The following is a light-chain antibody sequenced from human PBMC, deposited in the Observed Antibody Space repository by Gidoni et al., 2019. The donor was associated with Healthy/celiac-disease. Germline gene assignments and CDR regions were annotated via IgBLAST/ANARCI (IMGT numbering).Light chain of an antibody. CDR2: RNN. CDR1: SSNIGSNY. J-gene: IGLJ3*02. CDR3: AAWDDSLSGPL. V-gene: IGLV1-47*01. Sequence: SVLTQPPSASETPGQRVTISCSGSSSNIGSNYVYWYQQFPGTAPKLLIYRNNQRPSGVPDRFSGSKSGTSASLAISGLRSEDEADYYCAAWDDSLSGPLFGGGTKLTVL.